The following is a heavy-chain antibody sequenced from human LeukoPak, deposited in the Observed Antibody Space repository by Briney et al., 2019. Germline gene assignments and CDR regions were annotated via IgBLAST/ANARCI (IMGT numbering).Heavy chain of an antibody. CDR2: IIPILGIA. Sequence: GASVKVSCKASGDTFSSYAISWVRQAPGQGLEWMGRIIPILGIANYAQKFQGRVTITADKSTSTAYMELSSLGSEDTAVYYCARDRWSGELLPNWFDPWGQGTLVTVSS. J-gene: IGHJ5*02. D-gene: IGHD3-10*01. V-gene: IGHV1-69*04. CDR1: GDTFSSYA. CDR3: ARDRWSGELLPNWFDP.